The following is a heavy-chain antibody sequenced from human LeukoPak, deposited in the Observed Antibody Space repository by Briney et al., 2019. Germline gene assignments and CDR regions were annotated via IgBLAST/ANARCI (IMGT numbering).Heavy chain of an antibody. Sequence: KSSETLSLTCTVSGGSISSSSYYWGWIRQPPGKGLEWIGSIYYSGSTYYNPSLKSRVTISVDTSKNQFSLKLSSVTAADTAVYYCARDREAAAGFDFAGNWFDPWGQGTLVTVSS. CDR2: IYYSGST. V-gene: IGHV4-39*07. CDR1: GGSISSSSYY. D-gene: IGHD6-13*01. CDR3: ARDREAAAGFDFAGNWFDP. J-gene: IGHJ5*02.